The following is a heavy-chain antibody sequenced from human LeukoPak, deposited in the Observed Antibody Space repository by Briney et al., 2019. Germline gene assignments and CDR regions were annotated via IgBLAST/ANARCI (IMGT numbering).Heavy chain of an antibody. J-gene: IGHJ6*02. D-gene: IGHD2-2*01. CDR2: IYYSGST. V-gene: IGHV4-31*03. CDR1: GGSISSGGYY. Sequence: SEALSLTCTVSGGSISSGGYYWSWIRQHPGKGLEWIGYIYYSGSTYYNPSLKSRLTISVDTSKNQFSLNLSSVTAADTAVYYCARGVCSSNSCHSYYGLDVWGPGTTATVSS. CDR3: ARGVCSSNSCHSYYGLDV.